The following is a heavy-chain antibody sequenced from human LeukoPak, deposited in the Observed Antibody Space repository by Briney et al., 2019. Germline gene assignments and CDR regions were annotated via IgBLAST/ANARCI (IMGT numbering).Heavy chain of an antibody. Sequence: PSETLSLTCTVSGGSLSSYYWSWLRPPPGEGLEWIGYIYYSGSTNYIPSLKSRVTMSVDTSKNQLSLRLNSVTAADTAVYYCARWYCISNTCYHLDVWGKGTTVTVSS. J-gene: IGHJ6*03. CDR1: GGSLSSYY. D-gene: IGHD2-15*01. V-gene: IGHV4-59*01. CDR3: ARWYCISNTCYHLDV. CDR2: IYYSGST.